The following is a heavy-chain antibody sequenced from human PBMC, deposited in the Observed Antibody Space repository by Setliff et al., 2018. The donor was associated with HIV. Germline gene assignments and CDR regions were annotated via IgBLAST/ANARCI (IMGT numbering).Heavy chain of an antibody. Sequence: GGSLRLSCAASGFIFSSYAMSWVRQAPGKGLEWVSAIVGSGGSTYYADSEKGRFTISRDNSKNTLYLQMNSLRAEDTAVYYCAKDRWDSGGYYYYGMDVWGQGTTVTVSS. D-gene: IGHD3-10*01. CDR1: GFIFSSYA. J-gene: IGHJ6*02. V-gene: IGHV3-23*01. CDR2: IVGSGGST. CDR3: AKDRWDSGGYYYYGMDV.